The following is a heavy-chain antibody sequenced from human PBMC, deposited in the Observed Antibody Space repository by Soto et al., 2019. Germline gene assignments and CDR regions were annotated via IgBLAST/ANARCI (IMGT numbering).Heavy chain of an antibody. CDR1: GYTFTSYY. J-gene: IGHJ3*02. Sequence: GASVKVSCKASGYTFTSYYMHWVPQAPGQGLEWMGIINPSGGSTSYAQKFQGRVTMTRDTSTSTVYMELSSLRSEDTAVYYCARAMRTIHSSSWYAGFDIWGQGTMVTVSS. CDR2: INPSGGST. CDR3: ARAMRTIHSSSWYAGFDI. V-gene: IGHV1-46*03. D-gene: IGHD6-13*01.